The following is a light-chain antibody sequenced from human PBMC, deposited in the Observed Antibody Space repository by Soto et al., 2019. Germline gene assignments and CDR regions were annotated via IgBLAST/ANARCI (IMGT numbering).Light chain of an antibody. V-gene: IGKV3-20*01. J-gene: IGKJ1*01. CDR2: GAS. CDR1: QSVSSSY. Sequence: EIVLPQSPGTLSLSAGERATFSCRASQSVSSSYIAWYQQKRGQAPRRLIYGASIRATGIPDRFSGSGSGTDFTLTISRLEPEDFALYYCQQYHTSPLTFGQGTKVDI. CDR3: QQYHTSPLT.